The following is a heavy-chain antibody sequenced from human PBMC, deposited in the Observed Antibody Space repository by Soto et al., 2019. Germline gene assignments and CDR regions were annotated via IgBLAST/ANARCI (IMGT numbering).Heavy chain of an antibody. J-gene: IGHJ6*02. CDR3: ASRSGGYCSSTSCRNYYYGMDV. Sequence: SVKGSCKASGGTFSSYAISWVRQAPGQGLEWMGGIIPIFGTANYAQKFQGRVTITADESTSTAYMELSSLRSEDTAVYYCASRSGGYCSSTSCRNYYYGMDVWGQGTTVTVSS. D-gene: IGHD2-2*01. V-gene: IGHV1-69*13. CDR2: IIPIFGTA. CDR1: GGTFSSYA.